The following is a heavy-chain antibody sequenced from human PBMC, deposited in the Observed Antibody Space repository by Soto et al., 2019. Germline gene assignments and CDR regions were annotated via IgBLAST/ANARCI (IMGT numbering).Heavy chain of an antibody. CDR1: GFTFSSYC. J-gene: IGHJ6*02. CDR3: ARDGDIVVVVAATGHYYGMDV. D-gene: IGHD2-15*01. Sequence: GGSLRLSCAASGFTFSSYCMHWVRQAPGKGLEWVAVIWYDGSNKYYADSVKGRFTISRDNSKNTLYLQMNSLRAEDTAVYYCARDGDIVVVVAATGHYYGMDVWGQGTTVTVSS. V-gene: IGHV3-33*08. CDR2: IWYDGSNK.